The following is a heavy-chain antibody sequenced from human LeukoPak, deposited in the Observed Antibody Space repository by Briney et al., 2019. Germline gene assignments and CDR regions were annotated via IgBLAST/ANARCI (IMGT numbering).Heavy chain of an antibody. V-gene: IGHV3-48*01. D-gene: IGHD5-18*01. CDR3: ARDEIQLWSVPFDY. Sequence: SGGSLRLSCAASGFTFSSYSMNWVRQAPGKGLEWVSYISSSSSTIYYADSVKGRFTISRDNAKNSLYLQMNSLRAEDTAVYYCARDEIQLWSVPFDYWGQGTLVTVSS. J-gene: IGHJ4*02. CDR1: GFTFSSYS. CDR2: ISSSSSTI.